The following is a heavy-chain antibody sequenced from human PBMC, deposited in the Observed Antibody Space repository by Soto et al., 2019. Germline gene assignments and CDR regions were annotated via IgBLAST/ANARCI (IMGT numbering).Heavy chain of an antibody. CDR1: GFTFSSYG. D-gene: IGHD3-3*01. CDR2: IWYDGSNK. J-gene: IGHJ4*02. CDR3: ASLPGDFWSGYYSGTGDY. V-gene: IGHV3-33*01. Sequence: QVQLVESGGGVVQPGRSLRLSCAASGFTFSSYGMHWVRQAPGKGLEWVAVIWYDGSNKYYADSVKGRFTISRDNSKNTXXLQMNSLRAEDTAVYYCASLPGDFWSGYYSGTGDYWGQGTLVTVSS.